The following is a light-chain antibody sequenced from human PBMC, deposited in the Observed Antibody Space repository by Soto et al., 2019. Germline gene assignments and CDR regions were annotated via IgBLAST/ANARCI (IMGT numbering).Light chain of an antibody. J-gene: IGKJ1*01. CDR3: QHYNRYSEA. V-gene: IGKV1-8*01. Sequence: ASGRDRSRSARSAYTRNRVTIGSRASQGISSYLAWYQQKPGKAPKLLIYAASTLQSGVPSRFSGSGSGTDFNLTISCLPPDHFATYYCQHYNRYSEAFAQGTKVDI. CDR1: QGISSY. CDR2: AAS.